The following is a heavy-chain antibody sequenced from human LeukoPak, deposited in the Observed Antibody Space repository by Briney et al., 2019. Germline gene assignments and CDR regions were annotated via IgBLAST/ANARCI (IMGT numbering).Heavy chain of an antibody. D-gene: IGHD6-19*01. CDR2: ISAYNGNT. Sequence: ASVKVSCKASGYTFTSYGISWVRQAPGQGLEWMGWISAYNGNTNYAQKLQGRVTMTTDTSTSTAYMELGSLRSDDTAVYYCARDSPVSIAVAGTPFDYWGQGTLVTVSS. CDR3: ARDSPVSIAVAGTPFDY. CDR1: GYTFTSYG. V-gene: IGHV1-18*01. J-gene: IGHJ4*02.